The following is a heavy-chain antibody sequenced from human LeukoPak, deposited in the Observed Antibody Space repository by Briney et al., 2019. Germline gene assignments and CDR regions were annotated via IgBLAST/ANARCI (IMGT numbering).Heavy chain of an antibody. V-gene: IGHV4-59*01. CDR1: GGSISPYY. J-gene: IGHJ4*02. D-gene: IGHD1-26*01. CDR2: IYYSGST. CDR3: ASRGETSGSSPFDY. Sequence: SETLSLTCTVSGGSISPYYWSWIRQPPGKGLEWVGYIYYSGSTNYNPSLKSRVTISLDTSKNQFSLKLSSVTAADTAVYYCASRGETSGSSPFDYWGQGTLVTVSS.